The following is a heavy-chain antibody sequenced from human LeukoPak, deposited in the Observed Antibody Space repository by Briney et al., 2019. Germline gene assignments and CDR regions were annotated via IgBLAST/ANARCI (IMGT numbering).Heavy chain of an antibody. CDR2: IYYSGST. Sequence: SETLSLTCTVSGGSISTYYWSWIRQPPGKGLEWIGYIYYSGSTNYNPSLKSRVTMSVDTSKNQFSLKLSSVTAADTAVYYCARDRATNWFDSWGQGTLVTVSS. D-gene: IGHD1-26*01. CDR3: ARDRATNWFDS. J-gene: IGHJ5*01. V-gene: IGHV4-59*01. CDR1: GGSISTYY.